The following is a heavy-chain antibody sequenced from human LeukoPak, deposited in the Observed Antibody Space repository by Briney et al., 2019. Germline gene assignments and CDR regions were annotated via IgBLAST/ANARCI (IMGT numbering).Heavy chain of an antibody. CDR1: GFTFSSYP. Sequence: GGSLRLSCAASGFTFSSYPTNWVRQAPGKGLEWVSSISSSSSYIFYADSVKGRFTISRDNAKNSLYLQMNSLRAEDMAVYYCARVQGIAVAGYFDYWGQGTLVTVSS. D-gene: IGHD6-19*01. J-gene: IGHJ4*02. CDR2: ISSSSSYI. V-gene: IGHV3-21*01. CDR3: ARVQGIAVAGYFDY.